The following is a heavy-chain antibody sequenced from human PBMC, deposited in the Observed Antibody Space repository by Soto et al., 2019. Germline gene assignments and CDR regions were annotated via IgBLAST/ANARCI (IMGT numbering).Heavy chain of an antibody. CDR3: ARRDSHGYFRYFDN. CDR2: TNGNLGTG. D-gene: IGHD4-17*01. Sequence: QVQLVQSGADVKRPGASVKVSCKASGGTFSSDPISWVRQAPGQGLEWMGGTNGNLGTGNYAQKFRGRLTITTDISTTTAYMELSSLTSEDTAVYYCARRDSHGYFRYFDNWGQGTLVTVSS. CDR1: GGTFSSDP. J-gene: IGHJ4*02. V-gene: IGHV1-69*06.